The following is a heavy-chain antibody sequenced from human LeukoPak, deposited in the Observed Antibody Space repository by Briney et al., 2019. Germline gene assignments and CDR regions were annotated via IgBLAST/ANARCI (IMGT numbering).Heavy chain of an antibody. J-gene: IGHJ4*02. CDR2: INPNSGGT. CDR1: GYTFTGYY. Sequence: ASVKVSCKASGYTFTGYYMHWVRQAPGQGLEWTGWINPNSGGTNYAQKFQGRVTMTRDTSISTAYMELSRLRSDDTAVYYCARVGAVVAGYYFDYWGQGTLVNVSS. D-gene: IGHD3-22*01. V-gene: IGHV1-2*02. CDR3: ARVGAVVAGYYFDY.